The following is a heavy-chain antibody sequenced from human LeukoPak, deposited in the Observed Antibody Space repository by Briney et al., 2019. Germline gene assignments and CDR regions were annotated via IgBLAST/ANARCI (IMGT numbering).Heavy chain of an antibody. Sequence: TGRSLRLSCAASGFTFSSYAMSSVRQAPGKGLEWVSAISGSGGSTYYADSLKGRFTISRDNSKNTLYPQMNSLRAEDTAVYYCAKTAVLPAAIDWFDPWGQGTLVTVSS. V-gene: IGHV3-23*01. D-gene: IGHD2-2*02. CDR3: AKTAVLPAAIDWFDP. CDR2: ISGSGGST. J-gene: IGHJ5*02. CDR1: GFTFSSYA.